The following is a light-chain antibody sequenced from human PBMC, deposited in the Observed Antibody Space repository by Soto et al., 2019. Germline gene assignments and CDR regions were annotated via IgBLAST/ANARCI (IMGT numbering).Light chain of an antibody. CDR3: QQYGSSGT. CDR1: QSVSSSY. Sequence: EIVLTQSPGTLSLSPGDRATLSCRASQSVSSSYLAWYQQKPGRAPRLLIYGASSRATGIPDRFSGSGSGTDFTLTISGLEPEDFAVYYCQQYGSSGTFGQGTKVDIK. J-gene: IGKJ1*01. V-gene: IGKV3-20*01. CDR2: GAS.